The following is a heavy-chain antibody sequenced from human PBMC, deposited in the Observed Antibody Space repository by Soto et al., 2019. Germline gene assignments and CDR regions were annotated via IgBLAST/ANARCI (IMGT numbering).Heavy chain of an antibody. CDR2: IYHTGNA. J-gene: IGHJ5*02. D-gene: IGHD3-22*01. CDR3: ARDFFDSSDYTTNWFDP. Sequence: PSATLSLTCTVSGDSISSYYWSWIRQPPGKGLEWIGSIYHTGNAYYNPSLKSRVTISVDTSKNQFSLKLTSVTAADAALYYCARDFFDSSDYTTNWFDPWGQGTLVTVSS. CDR1: GDSISSYY. V-gene: IGHV4-59*05.